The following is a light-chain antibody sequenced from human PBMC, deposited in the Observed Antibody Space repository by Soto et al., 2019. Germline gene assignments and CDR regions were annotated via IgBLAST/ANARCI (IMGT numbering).Light chain of an antibody. Sequence: DVVMTQTPLSSPVPLGQPASISCRSSQSLEDNDGNTNLNWLHQRPGQPPRLLIYKVSHRFSGVPDRFSGSGAGTDFTLKISREEAEDVGIYYCMQATHYRPYTFGPGTKLEIK. V-gene: IGKV2-24*01. CDR2: KVS. CDR3: MQATHYRPYT. CDR1: QSLEDNDGNTN. J-gene: IGKJ2*01.